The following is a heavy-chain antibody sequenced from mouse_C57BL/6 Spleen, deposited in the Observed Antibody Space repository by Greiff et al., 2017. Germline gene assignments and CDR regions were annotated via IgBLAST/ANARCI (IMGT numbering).Heavy chain of an antibody. CDR2: IDPETGGT. CDR1: GYTFTDYE. J-gene: IGHJ4*01. D-gene: IGHD1-1*01. V-gene: IGHV1-15*01. Sequence: VQLQQSGAELVMPGASVTLSCKASGYTFTDYEMHWVKQTPVHGLEWIGAIDPETGGTAYNQKFTGKAILTADKSSSTAYTELRSLTSEYSAVYYCTDYGRDYAMDYWGQGTSVTVSS. CDR3: TDYGRDYAMDY.